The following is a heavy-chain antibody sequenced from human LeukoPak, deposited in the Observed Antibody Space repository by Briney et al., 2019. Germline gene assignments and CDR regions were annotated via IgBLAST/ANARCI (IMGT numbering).Heavy chain of an antibody. CDR1: GGSMSSYY. CDR2: IYYSGST. Sequence: SETLSLTCTVSGGSMSSYYWSWIRQPPGRGLEWIGSIYYSGSTNYNPSLKSRVTISVDTSKNQFSLRLSSVTAADTAVYYCARDHRGYSYGLFDNWGQGTLVTVSS. CDR3: ARDHRGYSYGLFDN. J-gene: IGHJ4*02. D-gene: IGHD5-18*01. V-gene: IGHV4-59*01.